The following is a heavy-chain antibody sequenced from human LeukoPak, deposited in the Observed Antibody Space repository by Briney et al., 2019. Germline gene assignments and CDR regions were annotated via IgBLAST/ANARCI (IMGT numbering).Heavy chain of an antibody. Sequence: SETLSLTCTVSGGSISSYYWSWIRQPPGKGLEWIGYIYHSGSTYYNPSLKSRVTISVDRPKNQFSLKLSSVTAADTAVYYCARDLPYCSSTSCSDGTSWNWGQGTLVTVSS. V-gene: IGHV4-59*12. CDR2: IYHSGST. CDR1: GGSISSYY. J-gene: IGHJ4*02. D-gene: IGHD2-2*01. CDR3: ARDLPYCSSTSCSDGTSWN.